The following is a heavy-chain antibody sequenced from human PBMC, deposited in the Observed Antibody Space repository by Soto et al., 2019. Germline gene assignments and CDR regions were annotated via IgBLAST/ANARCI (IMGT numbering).Heavy chain of an antibody. V-gene: IGHV5-51*01. CDR2: IYPGDSDT. Sequence: GESLKISCKGSGYSFTSYWIGWVRQMPGKGLEWMGIIYPGDSDTRYSPSFQGQVTISADKSISTAYLQWSSLKASDTAMYYCARPSRTYSSTCEFDYWGQGTLVTVSS. J-gene: IGHJ4*02. D-gene: IGHD6-13*01. CDR1: GYSFTSYW. CDR3: ARPSRTYSSTCEFDY.